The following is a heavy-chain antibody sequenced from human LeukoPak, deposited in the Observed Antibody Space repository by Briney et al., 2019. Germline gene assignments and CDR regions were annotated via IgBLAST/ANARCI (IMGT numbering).Heavy chain of an antibody. Sequence: ASVTVSCKTSSSTFSTYGITWVRQAPGQGLEWVGGINTHKGNTYYAREFQDRVSMTTDASTTTAYMELRSLRSDDTAIYYCATYYSGSGSFTTQFEHWGQGTLVTVSS. CDR1: SSTFSTYG. D-gene: IGHD3-10*01. J-gene: IGHJ4*02. V-gene: IGHV1-18*04. CDR2: INTHKGNT. CDR3: ATYYSGSGSFTTQFEH.